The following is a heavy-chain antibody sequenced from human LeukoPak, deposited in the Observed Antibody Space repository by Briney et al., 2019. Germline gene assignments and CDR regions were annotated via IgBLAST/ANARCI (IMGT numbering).Heavy chain of an antibody. J-gene: IGHJ3*02. CDR3: ARGDYYDSSGNDAFDI. D-gene: IGHD3-22*01. V-gene: IGHV1-69*02. CDR1: GGTFGSYT. Sequence: SVKVSCKASGGTFGSYTISWVRQAPGQGLEWMGRIIPILGIANYAQKFQGRVTITADKSTSTAYMELSSLRSEDTAVYYCARGDYYDSSGNDAFDIWGQGTMVTVSS. CDR2: IIPILGIA.